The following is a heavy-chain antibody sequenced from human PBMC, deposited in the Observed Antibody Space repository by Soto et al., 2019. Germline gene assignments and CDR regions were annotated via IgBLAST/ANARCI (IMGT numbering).Heavy chain of an antibody. J-gene: IGHJ6*02. D-gene: IGHD5-12*01. Sequence: LSLSCAASGFTFSSYWMYWVRQAPGKGLVWVSRINSDGSSTSYADSVKGRFTISRDNAKNTLYLQMNSLRAEDTAVYYCAREVATSLYYYYSYGMDVWGQGTTVTVSS. CDR1: GFTFSSYW. CDR3: AREVATSLYYYYSYGMDV. CDR2: INSDGSST. V-gene: IGHV3-74*01.